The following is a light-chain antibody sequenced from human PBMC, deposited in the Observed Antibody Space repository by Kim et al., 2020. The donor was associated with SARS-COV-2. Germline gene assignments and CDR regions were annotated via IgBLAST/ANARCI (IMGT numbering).Light chain of an antibody. CDR1: QGISNY. CDR3: QKYDTAPWT. Sequence: ASVGDGVTINCRASQGISNYLAWYQQKPGEAPKLLIYAASTLQFGVSTRFSGSGSGTEFTLTISDLQPEDVATYYCQKYDTAPWTFGHGTKVDIK. V-gene: IGKV1-27*01. J-gene: IGKJ1*01. CDR2: AAS.